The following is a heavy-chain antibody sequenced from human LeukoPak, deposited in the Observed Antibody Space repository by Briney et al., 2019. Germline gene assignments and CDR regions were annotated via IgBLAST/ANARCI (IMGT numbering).Heavy chain of an antibody. Sequence: SETLSLTCTVSGASISSSRYYWSWIRQPPGKGLEWIGYIYYSGSTNYNPSLKSRVTISVDTSKNQFSLKLSSVTAADTAVYYCARDRRGEYGSGSSTNAKSRYAFDIWGQGTMVTVSS. D-gene: IGHD3-10*01. J-gene: IGHJ3*02. V-gene: IGHV4-61*01. CDR2: IYYSGST. CDR3: ARDRRGEYGSGSSTNAKSRYAFDI. CDR1: GASISSSRYY.